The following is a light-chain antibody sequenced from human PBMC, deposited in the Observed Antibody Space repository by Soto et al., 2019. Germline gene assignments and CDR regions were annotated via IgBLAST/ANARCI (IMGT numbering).Light chain of an antibody. CDR2: EVS. CDR3: SSYTTSTSFIL. J-gene: IGLJ2*01. V-gene: IGLV2-14*01. CDR1: SSDVGGHHY. Sequence: QSALTQPASVSGSPGQSITISCTGTSSDVGGHHYVSWYQQHPGKAPKVIIYEVSDRPAGVSDRFSGSKSDNTASLTISGLQAEDEAYYYCSSYTTSTSFILFGGGTKLTVL.